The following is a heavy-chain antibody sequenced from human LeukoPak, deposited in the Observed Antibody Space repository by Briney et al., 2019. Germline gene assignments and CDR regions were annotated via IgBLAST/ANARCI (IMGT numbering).Heavy chain of an antibody. CDR3: ARDGQQLAPYAMDV. D-gene: IGHD6-13*01. Sequence: QTGGSLRLSCAASGFRFGSHAVHWVRQAPGKGLEWLAQIWYDGSNKYYVDSVKGRFTTSRDNSKNTVYLQMNSLRAEDTAVYFCARDGQQLAPYAMDVWGRGTTVTVSS. CDR2: IWYDGSNK. J-gene: IGHJ6*02. V-gene: IGHV3-33*01. CDR1: GFRFGSHA.